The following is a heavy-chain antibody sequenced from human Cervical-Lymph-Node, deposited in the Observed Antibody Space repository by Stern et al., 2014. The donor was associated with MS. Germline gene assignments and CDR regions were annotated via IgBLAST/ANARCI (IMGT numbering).Heavy chain of an antibody. CDR2: IYYSGST. Sequence: QVQLQESGPGLVKPSATLSLTCTVSGGSVSSGSYYWSRLRQPPGQGLEWFGYIYYSGSTNYNPSLKSRVTISVDTSKNQFSLKLSSVTAADTAVYYCASDSSGYYLSFDYWGQGTLVTVSS. J-gene: IGHJ4*02. D-gene: IGHD3-22*01. V-gene: IGHV4-61*01. CDR3: ASDSSGYYLSFDY. CDR1: GGSVSSGSYY.